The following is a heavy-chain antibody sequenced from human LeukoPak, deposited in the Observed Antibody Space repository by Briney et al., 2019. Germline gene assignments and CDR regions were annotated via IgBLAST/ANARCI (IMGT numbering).Heavy chain of an antibody. J-gene: IGHJ4*02. CDR2: ISGSGGST. Sequence: PGGSLRLSCAASGVTFSSYDMSCVRHAPAKGLEWVSAISGSGGSTYYAESVKGRFTISRDNSKNTLYLQMNTLRAEDTAVYYCAKVVSGWYGGGFDYWGQGTLVTVSS. V-gene: IGHV3-23*01. CDR1: GVTFSSYD. CDR3: AKVVSGWYGGGFDY. D-gene: IGHD6-19*01.